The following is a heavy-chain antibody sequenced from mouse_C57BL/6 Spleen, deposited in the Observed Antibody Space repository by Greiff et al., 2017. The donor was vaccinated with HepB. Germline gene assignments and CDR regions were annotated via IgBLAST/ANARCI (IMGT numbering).Heavy chain of an antibody. J-gene: IGHJ2*01. V-gene: IGHV1-7*01. CDR2: INPSSGYT. D-gene: IGHD1-1*01. Sequence: VQLQQSGAELAKPGASVKLSCKASGYTFTSYWMHWVKQRPGQGLEWIGYINPSSGYTKYNQKFKDKATLTADKSSSTAYMQISSLTYEDSAVYYCASGDCAYLITTVVARDYWGQGTTLTVAS. CDR3: ASGDCAYLITTVVARDY. CDR1: GYTFTSYW.